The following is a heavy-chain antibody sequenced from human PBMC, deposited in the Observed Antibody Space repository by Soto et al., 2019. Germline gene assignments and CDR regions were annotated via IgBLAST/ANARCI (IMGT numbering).Heavy chain of an antibody. J-gene: IGHJ4*02. CDR2: IIPILGIA. D-gene: IGHD3-10*01. Sequence: ASVKVSCKASGGTFSSYTISWVRQAPGQGLEWMGRIIPILGIANYAQKFQGRVTITADKSTSTAYMELSSLRSEDTAVYYCARLEDYGSGSYYNFDYWGQGTLVTVSS. V-gene: IGHV1-69*02. CDR3: ARLEDYGSGSYYNFDY. CDR1: GGTFSSYT.